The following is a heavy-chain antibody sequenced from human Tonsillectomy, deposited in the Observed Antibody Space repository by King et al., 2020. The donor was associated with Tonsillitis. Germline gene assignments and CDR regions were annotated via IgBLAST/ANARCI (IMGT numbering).Heavy chain of an antibody. CDR1: GFTFSSYA. Sequence: VQLVESGGGLVQPGGSLRLSCAASGFTFSSYAMNWVRQAPGKGLEWVSRISGRGPGTYYADSVKGRFTISRHNSKKTLYLQMNSLRAEDTAVYYCAKEDCSGDSCYSNFDFWGQGTLVTVSS. J-gene: IGHJ4*02. V-gene: IGHV3-23*04. D-gene: IGHD2-15*01. CDR3: AKEDCSGDSCYSNFDF. CDR2: ISGRGPGT.